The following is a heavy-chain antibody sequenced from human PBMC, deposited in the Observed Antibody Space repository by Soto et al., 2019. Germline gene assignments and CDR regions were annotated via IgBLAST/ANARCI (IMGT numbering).Heavy chain of an antibody. D-gene: IGHD3-3*01. J-gene: IGHJ4*02. CDR3: ARDSWVFGVDY. CDR1: GFTLRDYY. V-gene: IGHV3-11*01. CDR2: ISSSGETI. Sequence: QVQLVESEGGLVKPGGSLRLSCAASGFTLRDYYMSWIRQAPGKGLEWVSYISSSGETIYYADSVKGRFTISRDSAKNSLSLQMNSLRAEDTAVYYCARDSWVFGVDYWGQGSLVTVSS.